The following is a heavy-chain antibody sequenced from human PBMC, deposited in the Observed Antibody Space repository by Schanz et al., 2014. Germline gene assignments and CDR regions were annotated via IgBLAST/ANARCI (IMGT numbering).Heavy chain of an antibody. V-gene: IGHV3-23*01. CDR1: GFTFSSYA. CDR2: ISGGGGGYR. CDR3: AKIRSGTSWYYSDY. J-gene: IGHJ4*02. D-gene: IGHD3-10*01. Sequence: EVQLLESGGGLVQPGGSLRLSCAVSGFTFSSYAMSWVRQAPGKGLEWVSTISGGGGGYRPYADSVKGRFTISRDNSKNTLYLQMNSLRAEDTAVYYCAKIRSGTSWYYSDYWGQGTLVTVSS.